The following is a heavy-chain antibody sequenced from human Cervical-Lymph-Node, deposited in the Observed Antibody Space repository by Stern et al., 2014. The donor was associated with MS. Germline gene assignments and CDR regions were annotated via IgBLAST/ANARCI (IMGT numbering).Heavy chain of an antibody. V-gene: IGHV3-23*04. J-gene: IGHJ6*02. Sequence: EVQLVESGGDLVQPGGSLRLSCAASGFTFNKYAMNWVRQAPGKVLEWVSTISGSGGSIYYADSVKGRFTISRDNSENTLYLQMHSLRAEDTAIYYCAKQYFDSSGYSYYYGMDVWGQGTTVTVSS. CDR1: GFTFNKYA. D-gene: IGHD3-22*01. CDR3: AKQYFDSSGYSYYYGMDV. CDR2: ISGSGGSI.